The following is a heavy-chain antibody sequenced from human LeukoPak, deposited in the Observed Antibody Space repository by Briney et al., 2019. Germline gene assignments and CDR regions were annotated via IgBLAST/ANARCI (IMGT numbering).Heavy chain of an antibody. Sequence: SETLSLTCTVSGGSMSPFYWSWIRQSPGKGLEWIGSIYYSGGTNYNPSLKSRVTISVDTSKNQFSLELRSVTAADTAVYYCAVNSTKHTFDIWGQGTMVTVSS. V-gene: IGHV4-59*08. D-gene: IGHD1-1*01. CDR2: IYYSGGT. CDR3: AVNSTKHTFDI. CDR1: GGSMSPFY. J-gene: IGHJ3*02.